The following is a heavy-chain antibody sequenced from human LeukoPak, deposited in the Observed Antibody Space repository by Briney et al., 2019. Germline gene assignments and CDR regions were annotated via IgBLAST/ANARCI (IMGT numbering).Heavy chain of an antibody. CDR3: ARDYHDSSGYYVNTYYFDY. D-gene: IGHD3-22*01. CDR2: INPSGGST. Sequence: ASVKVSCTASGYTFTSYYMHWVRQAPGQGLEWMGIINPSGGSTSYAQKFQGRVTMTRDTSTSTVYMELSSLRSEDTAVYYCARDYHDSSGYYVNTYYFDYWGQGTLVTVSS. J-gene: IGHJ4*02. CDR1: GYTFTSYY. V-gene: IGHV1-46*01.